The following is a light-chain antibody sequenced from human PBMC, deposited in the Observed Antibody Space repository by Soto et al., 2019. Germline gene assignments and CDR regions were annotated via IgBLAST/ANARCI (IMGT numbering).Light chain of an antibody. V-gene: IGKV1-8*01. CDR2: SAS. CDR1: ESISGY. J-gene: IGKJ1*01. Sequence: AIQLTQSQASFSSSPGARATIPCRASESISGYLAWYQQKPGKPPKLLIYSASTLHSGVPSRFSASGFGTDFTLAISGLESEDYGTYYCHQYYSFPPWTFGQGTKVDIK. CDR3: HQYYSFPPWT.